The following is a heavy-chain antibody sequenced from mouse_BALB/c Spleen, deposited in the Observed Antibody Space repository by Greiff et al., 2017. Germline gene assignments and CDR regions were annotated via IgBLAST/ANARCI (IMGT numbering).Heavy chain of an antibody. V-gene: IGHV3-6*02. D-gene: IGHD1-1*01. Sequence: EVQVVESGPGLVKPSQSLSLTCSVTGYSITSGYYWNWIRQFPGNKLEWMGYISYDGSNNYNPSLKNRISITRDTSKNQFFLKLNSVTTEDTATYYCASEDYYGSSLSAYWGQGTLVTVSA. CDR1: GYSITSGYY. CDR2: ISYDGSN. CDR3: ASEDYYGSSLSAY. J-gene: IGHJ3*01.